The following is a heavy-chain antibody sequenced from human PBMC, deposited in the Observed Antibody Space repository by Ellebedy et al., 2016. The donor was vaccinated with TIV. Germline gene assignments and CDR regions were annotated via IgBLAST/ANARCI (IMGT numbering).Heavy chain of an antibody. D-gene: IGHD4-23*01. J-gene: IGHJ4*02. V-gene: IGHV4-39*07. CDR3: ASLLGGNRGGY. CDR2: IYYSGST. Sequence: SETLSLXXTVSGGSISSSSYYWGWIRQPPGKGLEWIGSIYYSGSTYYNPSLKSRVTISVDTSKNQFSLKLSSVTAADTAVYYCASLLGGNRGGYWGQGTLVTVSS. CDR1: GGSISSSSYY.